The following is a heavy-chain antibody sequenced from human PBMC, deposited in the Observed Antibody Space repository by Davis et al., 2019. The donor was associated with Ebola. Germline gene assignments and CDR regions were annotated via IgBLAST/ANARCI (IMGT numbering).Heavy chain of an antibody. V-gene: IGHV4-34*01. CDR3: ARGRQMGWFDP. CDR1: GGSFSGYY. J-gene: IGHJ5*02. Sequence: SETLSLTCAVYGGSFSGYYWSWIRQPPGKGLEWIGEINHSGSTNYNPSLKSRVTISVDTSKNQFSLKLSSVTAADTAVYYYARGRQMGWFDPWGQGTLVTVSS. D-gene: IGHD5-24*01. CDR2: INHSGST.